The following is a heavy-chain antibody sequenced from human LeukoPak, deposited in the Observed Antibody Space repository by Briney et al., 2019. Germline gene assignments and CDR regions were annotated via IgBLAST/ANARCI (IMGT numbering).Heavy chain of an antibody. CDR2: IVVGSGNT. J-gene: IGHJ4*02. CDR3: AAGGDEENLYYFDY. CDR1: GFTFTSSA. D-gene: IGHD3-16*01. Sequence: TSVKVSCKASGFTFTSSAVQWVRQARGQRLEWIGWIVVGSGNTNYAQKFRERVTITRDMSTSTAYMELSSLRSEDTAVYYCAAGGDEENLYYFDYRGQGTLVTVSS. V-gene: IGHV1-58*01.